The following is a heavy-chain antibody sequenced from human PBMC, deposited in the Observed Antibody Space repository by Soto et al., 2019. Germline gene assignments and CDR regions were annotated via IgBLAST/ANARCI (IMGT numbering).Heavy chain of an antibody. V-gene: IGHV3-30*18. CDR1: GFTFSSYG. CDR2: ISYDGSNK. J-gene: IGHJ5*02. Sequence: GGSLRLSCAASGFTFSSYGMHWVRQAPGKGLEWVAVISYDGSNKYYADYVKGRLTNSRDNSKNTLFLQMNSLRAEDTAVFYCAKDLGYCSSTSCSHNWFDPWGQGTLVTVSS. CDR3: AKDLGYCSSTSCSHNWFDP. D-gene: IGHD2-2*01.